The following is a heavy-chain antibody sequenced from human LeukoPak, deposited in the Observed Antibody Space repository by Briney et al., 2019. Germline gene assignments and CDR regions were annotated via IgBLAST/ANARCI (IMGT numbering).Heavy chain of an antibody. CDR2: INSDGSST. Sequence: LPGGSLRLSCAVSGFTFSSYWMHWVRHAPGKGLVGVSRINSDGSSTRYLDSVKGRFTVSRDNARNTLYLQMNSLRVEDTAVYYCARDGGDGYNRDDFDYWGQGTLVTVSS. D-gene: IGHD5-24*01. CDR1: GFTFSSYW. J-gene: IGHJ4*02. V-gene: IGHV3-74*01. CDR3: ARDGGDGYNRDDFDY.